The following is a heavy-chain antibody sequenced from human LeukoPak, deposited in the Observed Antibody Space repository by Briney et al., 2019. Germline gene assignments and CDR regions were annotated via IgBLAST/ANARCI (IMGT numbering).Heavy chain of an antibody. CDR1: GGSISSSSYY. CDR2: ISYAGST. Sequence: SETLSLTCTVSGGSISSSSYYWGWIRQPPGKGLEWIGSISYAGSTKYNPSLKSRVTISVDTSKNQFSLKLSSVTAADTAVYYCAREALTAMGSRYFDYWGQGTLVTVSS. D-gene: IGHD5-18*01. V-gene: IGHV4-39*07. CDR3: AREALTAMGSRYFDY. J-gene: IGHJ4*02.